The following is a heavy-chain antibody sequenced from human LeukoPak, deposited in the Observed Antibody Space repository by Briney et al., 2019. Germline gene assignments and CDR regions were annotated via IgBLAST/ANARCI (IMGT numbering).Heavy chain of an antibody. Sequence: SETLSLTCTVSGDSIANTNYYSGWIRPPPGKGLEWIGSVYYSGSALHNPSLQSRVTLSVDTSKNQFSLKLISVTAADTAVYHCARHGGDASASSKFDYWGQGTPLIVSS. V-gene: IGHV4-39*01. CDR1: GDSIANTNYY. J-gene: IGHJ4*02. D-gene: IGHD3-10*01. CDR3: ARHGGDASASSKFDY. CDR2: VYYSGSA.